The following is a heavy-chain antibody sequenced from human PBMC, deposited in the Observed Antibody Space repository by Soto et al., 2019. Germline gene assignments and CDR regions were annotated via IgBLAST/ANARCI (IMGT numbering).Heavy chain of an antibody. D-gene: IGHD2-15*01. CDR1: GGSFNDYF. CDR3: ARGGRDPGYCSAGNCYSLDP. J-gene: IGHJ5*02. V-gene: IGHV4-34*01. CDR2: INHGGST. Sequence: QVQLQQWGAGLLKPSETLSLTCAVYGGSFNDYFWTWIRQPPGKGLEWIGEINHGGSTSYNPSLKSRITISVDTSKNQFSLNVNSVTAADTALYYCARGGRDPGYCSAGNCYSLDPWGQGTLVTVSS.